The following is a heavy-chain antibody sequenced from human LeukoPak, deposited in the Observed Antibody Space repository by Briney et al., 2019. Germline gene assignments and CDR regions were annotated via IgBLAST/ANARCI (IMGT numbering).Heavy chain of an antibody. V-gene: IGHV3-23*01. CDR2: ISGGAGST. CDR3: AKDSYLMVPGGY. D-gene: IGHD6-13*01. J-gene: IGHJ4*02. CDR1: GFTFSTYA. Sequence: GGSLRLSCAASGFTFSTYAMSWVRQAPGKGLEWVSTISGGAGSTYYADSVKGRFTISRDNSKNTLYLQMHSLRAEDTAVYYCAKDSYLMVPGGYWGQGTLVTVSS.